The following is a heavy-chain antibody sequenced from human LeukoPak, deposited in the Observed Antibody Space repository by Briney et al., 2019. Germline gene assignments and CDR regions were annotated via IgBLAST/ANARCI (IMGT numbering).Heavy chain of an antibody. J-gene: IGHJ5*02. CDR3: ASPTRGGYYLDTGWFDP. CDR1: GGSISSSSYY. V-gene: IGHV4-39*07. Sequence: KPSETLSLTCTVSGGSISSSSYYWGWIRQPPGKGLEWIGSIYYSGSTYYNPSLKSRVTISVDTSKNQFSLKLSSVTAADTAVYYCASPTRGGYYLDTGWFDPWGQGTLVTVSS. CDR2: IYYSGST. D-gene: IGHD3-10*01.